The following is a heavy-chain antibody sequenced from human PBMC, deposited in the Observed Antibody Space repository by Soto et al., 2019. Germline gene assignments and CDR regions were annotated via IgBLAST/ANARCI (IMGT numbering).Heavy chain of an antibody. J-gene: IGHJ6*02. V-gene: IGHV3-30*18. CDR3: AKDRGVAESGRSSNYSYGMDV. Sequence: QVQLLESGGGVVQPGRSLRLSCVASGFTLTNNGMHWVRQAPGQGLEWVAVISSDGSSKYYGDSVRGRFTISRDNSKNTLILEGNRPRSEDTAVYYCAKDRGVAESGRSSNYSYGMDVWGQGTPVTVSS. D-gene: IGHD1-26*01. CDR1: GFTLTNNG. CDR2: ISSDGSSK.